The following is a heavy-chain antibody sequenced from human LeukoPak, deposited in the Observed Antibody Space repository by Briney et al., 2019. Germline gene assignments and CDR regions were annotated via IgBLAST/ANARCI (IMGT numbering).Heavy chain of an antibody. CDR3: ARDPGGYSSGGELDV. CDR2: ISSSSSYI. V-gene: IGHV3-21*01. CDR1: GFTFSSYS. Sequence: GGSLRLSCAASGFTFSSYSMNWVRQAPGKGLEWVSSISSSSSYIYYADSVKGRFTISRDNAKNSLYLQMNSLRAEDMAVYYCARDPGGYSSGGELDVWGKGTTVTVSS. J-gene: IGHJ6*04. D-gene: IGHD6-19*01.